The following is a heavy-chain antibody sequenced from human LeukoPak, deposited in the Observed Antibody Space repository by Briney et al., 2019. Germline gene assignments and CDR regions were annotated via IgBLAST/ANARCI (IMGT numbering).Heavy chain of an antibody. CDR2: ISGSGGNT. CDR1: GFTFSSSA. Sequence: PGGSLRLSCAASGFTFSSSAMTWVRQAPGKGLEWVSLISGSGGNTYYADSVKGRFTISRDNSKNTLYLQTNSLRAEDTAVYYCAKDIQCTYWGQGTLVTVSS. CDR3: AKDIQCTY. J-gene: IGHJ4*02. V-gene: IGHV3-23*01. D-gene: IGHD2-21*01.